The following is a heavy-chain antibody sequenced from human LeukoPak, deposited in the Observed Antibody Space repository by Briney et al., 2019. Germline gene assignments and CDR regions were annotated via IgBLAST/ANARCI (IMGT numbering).Heavy chain of an antibody. J-gene: IGHJ4*02. V-gene: IGHV3-74*01. CDR1: GFSFSGHW. CDR3: ARAPNSNWSGLDF. Sequence: PGGSLRLSCTASGFSFSGHWMHWARQLPGKGLVWVSRISPTGSTTSYADSVKGRFTVSRDNAKNTLYLQVNNLRAEDTAVYYCARAPNSNWSGLDFWGQGTLLTVSS. D-gene: IGHD6-6*01. CDR2: ISPTGSTT.